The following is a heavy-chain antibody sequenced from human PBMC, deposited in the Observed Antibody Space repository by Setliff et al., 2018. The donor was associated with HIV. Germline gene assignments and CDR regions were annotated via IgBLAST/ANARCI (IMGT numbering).Heavy chain of an antibody. CDR2: IGGNGGTT. V-gene: IGHV3-23*01. CDR3: AKGHGDWTPSNYLNS. J-gene: IGHJ4*02. CDR1: GFNFNFFA. D-gene: IGHD4-17*01. Sequence: GGSLRLSCAASGFNFNFFAVYWVRQAPGKGLEWVSGIGGNGGTTYYADTVKGRFTISRDNSRNTFYLQMTSLRAEDTALYYCAKGHGDWTPSNYLNSWGQGTLVTVSS.